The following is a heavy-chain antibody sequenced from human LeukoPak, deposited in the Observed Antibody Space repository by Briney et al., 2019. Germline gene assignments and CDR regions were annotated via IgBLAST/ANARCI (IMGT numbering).Heavy chain of an antibody. CDR2: INPNSGGT. CDR3: ARANYDSSGYYFDY. J-gene: IGHJ4*02. D-gene: IGHD3-22*01. V-gene: IGHV1-2*06. CDR1: GYTFTGYY. Sequence: ASVTVSYTASGYTFTGYYMHWVRQAPGQGLEWMGRINPNSGGTNYAQKFQGRVTMTRDTSISTAYMELSRLRSEDTAVYYCARANYDSSGYYFDYWGQGTLVTVSS.